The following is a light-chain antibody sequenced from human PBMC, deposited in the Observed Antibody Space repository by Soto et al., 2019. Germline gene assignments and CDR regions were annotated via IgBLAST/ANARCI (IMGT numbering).Light chain of an antibody. CDR1: QSISSW. Sequence: DIQMTQSPSTLSASVGDRVTITSRASQSISSWLAWYQQKPGKAPKLLIYKASSLESGVPSRFSGSGSGTEFTLTISSLQPDDFATYYCQQYNSSPTFGGGTKVDI. J-gene: IGKJ4*01. V-gene: IGKV1-5*03. CDR2: KAS. CDR3: QQYNSSPT.